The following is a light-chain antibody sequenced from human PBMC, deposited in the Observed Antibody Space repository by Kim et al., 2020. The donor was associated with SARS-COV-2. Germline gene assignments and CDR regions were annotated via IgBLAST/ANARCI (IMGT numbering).Light chain of an antibody. CDR3: QQYNNWHLT. V-gene: IGKV3-15*01. J-gene: IGKJ4*01. CDR2: GAF. Sequence: EIVMTQSPATLSVSPGERPTLSCRASQSVGSKLAWYQQKPGQAPRLLIYGAFSRATGIPARFSGSGSGTEFTLTISSLQSEDFAVYYCQQYNNWHLTFGGGTKVDIK. CDR1: QSVGSK.